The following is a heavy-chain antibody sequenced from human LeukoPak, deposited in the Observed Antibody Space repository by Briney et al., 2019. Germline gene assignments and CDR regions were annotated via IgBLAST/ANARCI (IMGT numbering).Heavy chain of an antibody. CDR1: GFTFGDYA. D-gene: IGHD3-10*01. Sequence: GGSLRLSCTASGFTFGDYAWSWVRQAPGKGLEWVGFIRSKAYGGTTQYAASLKGRFTISRDDSKSIAYLQMNSLKTEDTAVYYCTRGEYGLVYWGQGTLVTVSS. CDR3: TRGEYGLVY. J-gene: IGHJ4*02. CDR2: IRSKAYGGTT. V-gene: IGHV3-49*04.